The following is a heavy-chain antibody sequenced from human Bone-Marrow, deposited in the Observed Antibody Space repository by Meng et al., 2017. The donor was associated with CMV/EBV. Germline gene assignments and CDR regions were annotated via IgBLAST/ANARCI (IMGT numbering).Heavy chain of an antibody. J-gene: IGHJ4*02. CDR3: TAYIVGTTSDN. CDR2: IKSKSDGGTT. CDR1: GFTFTNAW. Sequence: GESLKISSAASGFTFTNAWMSWVRQAPGKGLEWIGRIKSKSDGGTTDYAAPVKGRFTISRDDSKDTLYLQLNSLKTEDTAVYYCTAYIVGTTSDNWGQGTLVTVSS. D-gene: IGHD1-26*01. V-gene: IGHV3-15*01.